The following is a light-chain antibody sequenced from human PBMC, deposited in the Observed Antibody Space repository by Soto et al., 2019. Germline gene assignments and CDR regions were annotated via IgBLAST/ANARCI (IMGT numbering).Light chain of an antibody. CDR3: SSYRSRSTVV. J-gene: IGLJ2*01. V-gene: IGLV2-14*01. CDR2: DVS. CDR1: SSDVGGYNY. Sequence: QSVLTQPASVSGSPGQSITISCTGTSSDVGGYNYVSWYQQHPGKAPKLIIYDVSNRPSGVSNRFSGSTSGNTASLTISGLQAEDEADYYCSSYRSRSTVVFGGGTKLTVL.